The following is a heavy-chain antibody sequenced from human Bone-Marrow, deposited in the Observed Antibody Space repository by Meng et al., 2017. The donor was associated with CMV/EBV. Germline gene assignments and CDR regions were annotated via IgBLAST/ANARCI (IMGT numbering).Heavy chain of an antibody. CDR3: ARDLDYGDYASDY. V-gene: IGHV1-2*02. CDR1: GYPFTGYY. J-gene: IGHJ4*02. Sequence: GLLVEAGAEGKKPWASVKASCKASGYPFTGYYMHWVRQAPGQGLEWMGWINPNSGGTNYAQKFQGRVTMTRDTSISTAYMELSRLRSDDTAVYYCARDLDYGDYASDYWGQGTLVTVSS. D-gene: IGHD4-17*01. CDR2: INPNSGGT.